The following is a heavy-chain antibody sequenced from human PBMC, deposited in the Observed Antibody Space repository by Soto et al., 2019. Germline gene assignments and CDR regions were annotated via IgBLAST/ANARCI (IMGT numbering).Heavy chain of an antibody. J-gene: IGHJ5*02. CDR1: GFTFSSYS. CDR3: AGERGPLNWFDP. V-gene: IGHV3-48*02. CDR2: ISSSSSTI. Sequence: EVQLVESGGGLVQPGGSLRLSCAASGFTFSSYSMNWVRQAPGKGLEWVSYISSSSSTIYYADSVKGRFTISRDNAKNSRYLQMNSLRDEDTAVYYCAGERGPLNWFDPWGQGTLVTVSS.